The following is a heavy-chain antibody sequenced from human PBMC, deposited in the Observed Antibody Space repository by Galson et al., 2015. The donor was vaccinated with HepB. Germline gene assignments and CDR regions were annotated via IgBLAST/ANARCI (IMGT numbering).Heavy chain of an antibody. CDR2: IIPIFGTA. V-gene: IGHV1-69*13. CDR3: ARDGSDGDYGGSYYYYGMDV. CDR1: GGTFSSYA. J-gene: IGHJ6*02. Sequence: SVKVSCKASGGTFSSYAISWVRQAPGQGLEWMGGIIPIFGTANYAQKFQGRVTITADESTSTAYMELSSLRSEDTAVYYCARDGSDGDYGGSYYYYGMDVWGQGTTVTVSS. D-gene: IGHD4-17*01.